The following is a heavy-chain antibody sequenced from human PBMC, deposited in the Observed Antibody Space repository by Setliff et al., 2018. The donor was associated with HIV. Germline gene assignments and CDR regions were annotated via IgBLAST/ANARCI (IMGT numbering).Heavy chain of an antibody. D-gene: IGHD1-26*01. CDR3: ARADSGDYSGFDF. CDR2: IYPGDSDT. J-gene: IGHJ5*01. CDR1: RYSFTGYW. V-gene: IGHV5-51*01. Sequence: GESLKISCQGFRYSFTGYWIAWVRQMSGKGLEWMGIIYPGDSDTRYSPSFQGQVTIAADKSISTAYLQLSSLKASDTAMYYCARADSGDYSGFDFWGQGTLVTVSS.